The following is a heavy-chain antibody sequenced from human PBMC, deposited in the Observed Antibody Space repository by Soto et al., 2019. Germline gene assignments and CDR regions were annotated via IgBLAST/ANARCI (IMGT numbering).Heavy chain of an antibody. V-gene: IGHV3-23*01. CDR2: LLRSGSSA. CDR1: GFTFRNYA. D-gene: IGHD4-17*01. J-gene: IGHJ5*02. CDR3: AKDAISGDGIWLMDS. Sequence: GGSLRLSCAASGFTFRNYAMTWARQAPGKGLEWVSSLLRSGSSAYYADSVRGRFTISSDTSASSLYLQMDNLRAEDAAIYYCAKDAISGDGIWLMDSWGQGTVVTLSS.